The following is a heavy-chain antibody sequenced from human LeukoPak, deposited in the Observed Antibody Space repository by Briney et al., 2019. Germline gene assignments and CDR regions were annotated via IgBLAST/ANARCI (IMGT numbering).Heavy chain of an antibody. J-gene: IGHJ4*02. CDR1: GGSISSYY. CDR2: IYYSGST. Sequence: SETLSLTCTVSGGSISSYYWSWIRQPPGKGLEWIGYIYYSGSTNYNPSLKSRVTISVDTSKNQFSLKLSSVTAADTAVYYCARWPTGYYFDYWGQGTLVTVSS. V-gene: IGHV4-59*12. CDR3: ARWPTGYYFDY.